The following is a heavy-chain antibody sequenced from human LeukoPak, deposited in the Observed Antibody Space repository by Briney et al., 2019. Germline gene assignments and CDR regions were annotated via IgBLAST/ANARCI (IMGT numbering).Heavy chain of an antibody. V-gene: IGHV1-69*13. J-gene: IGHJ5*02. CDR3: AREGSGYSRYNWFDP. CDR1: GGAFSSYA. Sequence: ASVKVSCKASGGAFSSYAISWVRQAPGQGPEWMGGIIPIFGTANYAQKFQGRVTITADESTSTAYMELSSLRSEDTAVYYCAREGSGYSRYNWFDPWGQGTLVTVSS. CDR2: IIPIFGTA. D-gene: IGHD3-22*01.